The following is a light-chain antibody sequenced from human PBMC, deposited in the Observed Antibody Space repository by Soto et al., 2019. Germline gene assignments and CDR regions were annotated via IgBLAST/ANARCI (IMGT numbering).Light chain of an antibody. CDR2: GAS. Sequence: EIVFTQSRRTLSLSPRDRATLSCRSSQRVAFSYLAWYQQKPGQAPRLLISGASNRATGVPDRFSGSGSGTDFTLTISRLETEDFAVYYCQQRSNWPTITVGQGTRLE. J-gene: IGKJ5*01. V-gene: IGKV3D-20*02. CDR1: QRVAFSY. CDR3: QQRSNWPTIT.